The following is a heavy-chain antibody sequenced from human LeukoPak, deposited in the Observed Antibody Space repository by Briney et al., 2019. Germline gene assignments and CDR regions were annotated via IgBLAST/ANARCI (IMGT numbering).Heavy chain of an antibody. CDR3: ARDRVVATRKQYNWFDP. CDR1: GYTFTSYY. J-gene: IGHJ5*02. Sequence: ASVKVSCKASGYTFTSYYMHWVRQAPGQGLEWMGIINPSGGSTSYAQKFQGRVTMTRDTSTSTVYMELSSLRSEDTAVYYCARDRVVATRKQYNWFDPWGQGTLVTVSS. D-gene: IGHD5-12*01. CDR2: INPSGGST. V-gene: IGHV1-46*01.